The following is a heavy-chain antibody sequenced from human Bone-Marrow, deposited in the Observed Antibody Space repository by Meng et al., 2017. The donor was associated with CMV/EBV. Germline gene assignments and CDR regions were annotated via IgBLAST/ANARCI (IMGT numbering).Heavy chain of an antibody. J-gene: IGHJ4*02. Sequence: SGAVSGLTVSRNYMSWGRQAQGKGVEWVSVIYSGGSTYYADSVKGRFTISRHNSKNTLYLQMNSLRAEDTAVYYCARVWWQLGGFDYWGQGTLVTVSS. CDR2: IYSGGST. V-gene: IGHV3-53*04. D-gene: IGHD2-15*01. CDR3: ARVWWQLGGFDY. CDR1: GLTVSRNY.